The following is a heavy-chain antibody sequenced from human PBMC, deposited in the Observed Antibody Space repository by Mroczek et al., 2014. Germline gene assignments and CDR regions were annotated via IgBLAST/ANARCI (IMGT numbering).Heavy chain of an antibody. Sequence: GGVVQPGRSLRLSCAASGFTFSSYAMHWVRQAPGKGLEWVAVISYDGSNKYYADSVKGRFTISRDNSKNTLYLQMNSLRAEDTAVYYCARSARYGDYFDYWGQGTLVTVSS. V-gene: IGHV3-30-3*01. CDR3: ARSARYGDYFDY. CDR2: ISYDGSNK. CDR1: GFTFSSYA. D-gene: IGHD4-17*01. J-gene: IGHJ4*02.